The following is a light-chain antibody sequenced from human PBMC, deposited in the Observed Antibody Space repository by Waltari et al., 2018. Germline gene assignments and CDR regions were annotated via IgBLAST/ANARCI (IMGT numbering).Light chain of an antibody. CDR3: QSSDTNCTHV. J-gene: IGLJ1*01. Sequence: SYELTQPPSVSVSPGQTARLTCSGAALANQYVYWYQQKPGQAPVLMIYKDTERPSGIPERFSGSSSGTTVTLTISGVQAEDEADYYCQSSDTNCTHVFGIGTKVTVL. CDR2: KDT. CDR1: ALANQY. V-gene: IGLV3-25*03.